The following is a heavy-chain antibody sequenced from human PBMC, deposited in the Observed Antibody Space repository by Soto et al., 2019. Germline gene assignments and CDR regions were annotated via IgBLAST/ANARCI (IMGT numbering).Heavy chain of an antibody. Sequence: QVQLQQWGAGLLKPSETLSLTCAVYGGFVTSGSYYWSWMRQPPGKGLEWIGEMSHSGGTHFNPSPPSRVTISVHTSKNQFTLKMSSATAAETALYYCARVERGTATTVVAAFDIWGPGTMVTVSS. J-gene: IGHJ3*02. CDR3: ARVERGTATTVVAAFDI. CDR1: GGFVTSGSYY. V-gene: IGHV4-34*01. D-gene: IGHD1-1*01. CDR2: MSHSGGT.